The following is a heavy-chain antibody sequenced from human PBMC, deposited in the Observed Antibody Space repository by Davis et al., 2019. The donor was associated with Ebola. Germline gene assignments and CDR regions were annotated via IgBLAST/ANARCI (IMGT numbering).Heavy chain of an antibody. V-gene: IGHV3-23*01. CDR3: ASNSGYYYYGMDV. CDR1: GFTFNTYA. Sequence: GGSLRLSCATSGFTFNTYAMTWVRQAPGKGLEWVSAISGSGGSTYYADSVKGRFTISRDNSKKTLYLQMNSLRAEDTAVYYCASNSGYYYYGMDVWGQGTTVTVSS. D-gene: IGHD1-26*01. J-gene: IGHJ6*02. CDR2: ISGSGGST.